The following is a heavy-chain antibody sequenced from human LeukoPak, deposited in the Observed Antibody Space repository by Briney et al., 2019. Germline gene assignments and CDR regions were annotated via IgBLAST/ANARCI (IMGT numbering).Heavy chain of an antibody. CDR3: ARDRKEARELLWFVEGGYNWFDP. CDR1: GGSISSGSYY. Sequence: SETLSLTCTVSGGSISSGSYYWSWIRQPAGKGLEWIGRIYTSGSTNYNPSLKSRVTISVDTSKNQFSLKLSSVTAADTAVYYCARDRKEARELLWFVEGGYNWFDPWGQGTLVTVSS. V-gene: IGHV4-61*02. CDR2: IYTSGST. J-gene: IGHJ5*02. D-gene: IGHD3-10*01.